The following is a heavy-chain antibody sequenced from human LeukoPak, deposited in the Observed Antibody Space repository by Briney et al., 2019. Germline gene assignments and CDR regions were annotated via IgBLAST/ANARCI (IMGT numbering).Heavy chain of an antibody. J-gene: IGHJ5*02. CDR2: ISSSSSYI. Sequence: PGGSLRLSCAASGFTFGSYSMNWVRQAPGKGLEWVSSISSSSSYIYYADSVKGRFTISRDNAKNSLYLQMNSLRAEDTAVYYCERGPEQWLFSYFDPWGQGTLVTVSS. CDR1: GFTFGSYS. D-gene: IGHD6-19*01. CDR3: ERGPEQWLFSYFDP. V-gene: IGHV3-21*01.